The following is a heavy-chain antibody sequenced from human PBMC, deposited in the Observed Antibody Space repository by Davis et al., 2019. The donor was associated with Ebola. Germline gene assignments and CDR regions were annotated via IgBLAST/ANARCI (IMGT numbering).Heavy chain of an antibody. J-gene: IGHJ4*02. D-gene: IGHD6-13*01. V-gene: IGHV3-23*01. CDR2: ISGSGGST. CDR3: AKDVWGSSWSGNQGGLDY. CDR1: GFTFSSYA. Sequence: PGGSLRLSCAASGFTFSSYAMSWVRQAPGKGLEWVSAISGSGGSTYYADSVKGRFTISRDNSKNTLYLQMNSLRAEDTAVYYCAKDVWGSSWSGNQGGLDYWGQGTLVTVSS.